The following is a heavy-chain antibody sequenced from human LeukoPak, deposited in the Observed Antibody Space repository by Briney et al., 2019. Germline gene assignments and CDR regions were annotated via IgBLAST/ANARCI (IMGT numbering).Heavy chain of an antibody. CDR1: GYTFTGYY. D-gene: IGHD5-24*01. CDR3: AREGSRHGYNSAFDI. J-gene: IGHJ3*02. CDR2: INPNSGGT. Sequence: GASVKVSCKASGYTFTGYYMHWVRQAPGQGLEWMGRINPNSGGTNYAQKFQGRVTMTRDTSISTAYMELSRLRSDDTAVYYCAREGSRHGYNSAFDIWGQGTMVTVSS. V-gene: IGHV1-2*06.